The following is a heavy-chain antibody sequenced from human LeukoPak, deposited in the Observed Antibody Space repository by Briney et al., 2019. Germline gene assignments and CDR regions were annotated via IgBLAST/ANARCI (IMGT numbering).Heavy chain of an antibody. CDR1: GLTFRTYA. J-gene: IGHJ4*02. V-gene: IGHV3-23*01. Sequence: GGSLRLSCAASGLTFRTYAMSWVRQAPGKGLEWVSSISDSGGDTFYADSVKGRFTISRDNSKNTVYLGMNSLRAEDTAVYYCAKGGSYRSQPYFDYWGQGTPVTVSS. CDR2: ISDSGGDT. CDR3: AKGGSYRSQPYFDY. D-gene: IGHD3-16*02.